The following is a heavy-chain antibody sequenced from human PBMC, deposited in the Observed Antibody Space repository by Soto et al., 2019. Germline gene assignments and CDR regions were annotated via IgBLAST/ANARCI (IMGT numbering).Heavy chain of an antibody. CDR3: AKDCGGCGSCTD. CDR1: GFIFPAYA. Sequence: EVQLLESGGGLVQPGGSLRLSCVASGFIFPAYAMSWVRQAPGKGLEWVSTIGGSGATTYFADSVRGRFTISRDNSKNTLYLQMNSLRADDTAVYYCAKDCGGCGSCTDWGQGTRVTVSS. J-gene: IGHJ4*02. V-gene: IGHV3-23*01. CDR2: IGGSGATT. D-gene: IGHD2-15*01.